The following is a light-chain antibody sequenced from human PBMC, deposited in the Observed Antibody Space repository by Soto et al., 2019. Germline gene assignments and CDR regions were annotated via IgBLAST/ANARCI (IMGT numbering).Light chain of an antibody. V-gene: IGKV3-20*01. Sequence: EILLTQSPGTLSLSPGEGATLSCRASQSVRSSYLAWYQQKPGQAPRLLIYGASSRATGIPDRFSGSGSGTDFTLTINRLEPEDFAVYYCQQFGSSPLTFGGGTKVDIK. CDR2: GAS. CDR3: QQFGSSPLT. J-gene: IGKJ4*01. CDR1: QSVRSSY.